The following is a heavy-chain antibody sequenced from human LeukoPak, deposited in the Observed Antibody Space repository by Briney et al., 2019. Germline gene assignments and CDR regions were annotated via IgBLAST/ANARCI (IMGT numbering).Heavy chain of an antibody. D-gene: IGHD3-22*01. CDR2: ISSSSSYI. V-gene: IGHV3-21*01. CDR3: ARSLTMIVGPKDY. J-gene: IGHJ4*02. Sequence: NPGGSLRLSCAASGFTFNTYAMHWVRQAPGKGLEWVSSISSSSSYIYYADSVKGRFTISRDNAKNSLYLQMNSLRDEDTAVYYCARSLTMIVGPKDYWGQGTLVTVSS. CDR1: GFTFNTYA.